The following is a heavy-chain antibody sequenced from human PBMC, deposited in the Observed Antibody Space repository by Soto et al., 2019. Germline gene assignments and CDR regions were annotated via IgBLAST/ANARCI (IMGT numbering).Heavy chain of an antibody. J-gene: IGHJ5*02. D-gene: IGHD3-22*01. CDR1: GGSISSGGYY. CDR3: ARVLVVANWFDP. Sequence: SETLSLTCTVSGGSISSGGYYWSWIRQHPGKGLEWIGYIYYSGSTYYNPSLKSRVTISVDTSKNQFSLKLSSVTAADTAVYYCARVLVVANWFDPWGQGTLVTVSS. V-gene: IGHV4-31*03. CDR2: IYYSGST.